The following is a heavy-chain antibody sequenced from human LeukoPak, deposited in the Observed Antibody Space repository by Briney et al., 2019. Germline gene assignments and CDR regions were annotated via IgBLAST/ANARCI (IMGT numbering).Heavy chain of an antibody. D-gene: IGHD3-10*01. CDR3: ASGRYYYGSGVY. J-gene: IGHJ4*02. V-gene: IGHV4-39*07. CDR2: IYYSGST. Sequence: MSSETLSLTCTVSGGSISSSSYYWGWIRQPPGKGLEWIGSIYYSGSTYYNPSLKSRVTISVDTSKNQFSLKLSSVTAADTAVYYCASGRYYYGSGVYWGQGTLVTVSS. CDR1: GGSISSSSYY.